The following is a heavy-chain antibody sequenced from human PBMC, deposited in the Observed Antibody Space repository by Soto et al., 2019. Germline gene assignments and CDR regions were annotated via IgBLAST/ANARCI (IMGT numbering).Heavy chain of an antibody. J-gene: IGHJ4*02. CDR2: IKDDGSEK. Sequence: EVQLVESGGGLVQPGGSLRISCAASGFTFSDYWMSWVRQTPEKGLEWVGNIKDDGSEKWYADSVKGRFTMSRDNAENLLYLQLNILRAEDTAVYYCTRGGGTWFDFWGRGTLVTVSP. V-gene: IGHV3-7*01. CDR1: GFTFSDYW. D-gene: IGHD2-15*01. CDR3: TRGGGTWFDF.